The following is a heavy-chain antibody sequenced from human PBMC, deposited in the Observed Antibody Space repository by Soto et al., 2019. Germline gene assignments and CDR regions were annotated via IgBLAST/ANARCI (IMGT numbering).Heavy chain of an antibody. CDR2: ISAYNGNT. CDR3: ARDTSYYDSSGYDGFDP. CDR1: GYTFTSYG. V-gene: IGHV1-18*01. J-gene: IGHJ5*02. D-gene: IGHD3-22*01. Sequence: ASVKVSCKASGYTFTSYGISWVRQAPGQGLEWMGWISAYNGNTNYAQKLQGRVTMTTDTSTSTAYMELRSLRSDATAVYYCARDTSYYDSSGYDGFDPWGQGTLVTVSS.